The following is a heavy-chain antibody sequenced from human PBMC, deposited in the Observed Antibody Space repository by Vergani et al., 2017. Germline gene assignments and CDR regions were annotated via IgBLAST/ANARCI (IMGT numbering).Heavy chain of an antibody. CDR3: ARERCYIERGSGSYTMDV. CDR1: GGTFSSYA. D-gene: IGHD3-10*01. CDR2: IIPIFGTA. V-gene: IGHV1-69*06. Sequence: QVQLVQSGAEVKKPGSSVKVSCKASGGTFSSYALSWVRKAPGQGLEWMGGIIPIFGTANYAQKFQGRVTITADKSTSTAYMELSSLRSEDTAVYYSARERCYIERGSGSYTMDVWGQGTTVTVSS. J-gene: IGHJ6*02.